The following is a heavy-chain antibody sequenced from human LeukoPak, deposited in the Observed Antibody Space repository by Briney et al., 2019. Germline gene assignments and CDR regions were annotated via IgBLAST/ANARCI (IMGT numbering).Heavy chain of an antibody. CDR2: ISYDGSNK. CDR1: GFTFSSYD. D-gene: IGHD3-10*01. J-gene: IGHJ5*02. Sequence: GRSLRLSCAASGFTFSSYDMHWVRQAPGKGLEWVAVISYDGSNKYYADSVKGRFTISRDNSKNTLYLQMNSLRAEDTAVYYCARVPVGVGSGSYWGNWFDPWGQGTLVTVSS. CDR3: ARVPVGVGSGSYWGNWFDP. V-gene: IGHV3-30*03.